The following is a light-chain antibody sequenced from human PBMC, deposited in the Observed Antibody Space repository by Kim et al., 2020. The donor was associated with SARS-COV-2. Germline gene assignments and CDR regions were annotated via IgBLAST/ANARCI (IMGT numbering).Light chain of an antibody. CDR1: KLGDKY. V-gene: IGLV3-1*01. J-gene: IGLJ2*01. CDR2: QDS. Sequence: VSPGQTANITCSGDKLGDKYACWYQQKPGQSPVLVIYQDSKRPSGIPERFSGSNSGNTATLTISGTQAMDEADYYCQAWDSSIVVFGGGTQLTVL. CDR3: QAWDSSIVV.